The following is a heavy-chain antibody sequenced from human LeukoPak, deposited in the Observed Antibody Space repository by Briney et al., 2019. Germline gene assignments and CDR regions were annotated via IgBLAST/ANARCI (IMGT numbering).Heavy chain of an antibody. CDR3: AREGPTIAVAGRGGGFDY. CDR1: GFTFSSYS. Sequence: PGGSLRLSCAASGFTFSSYSMNWVRQAPGKGLERVSSISSSSSYIYYADSVKGRFTISRDNAKNSLYLQMNSLRAEDTAVYYCAREGPTIAVAGRGGGFDYWGQGTLVTVSS. D-gene: IGHD6-19*01. J-gene: IGHJ4*02. V-gene: IGHV3-21*01. CDR2: ISSSSSYI.